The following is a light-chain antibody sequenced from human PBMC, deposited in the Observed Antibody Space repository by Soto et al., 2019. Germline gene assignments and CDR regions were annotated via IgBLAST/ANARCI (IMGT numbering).Light chain of an antibody. CDR1: SGHISYA. Sequence: QPVLTQPPSAAASLGASVELTCTLSSGHISYAIAWHQQQPEKGPRYLMKLNSDGSHSKGDGIPDRFSGSSSGAERYLTISSLQSEDEADYYCQTWSTDIRVFGGGTKLTVL. V-gene: IGLV4-69*01. CDR3: QTWSTDIRV. J-gene: IGLJ3*02. CDR2: LNSDGSH.